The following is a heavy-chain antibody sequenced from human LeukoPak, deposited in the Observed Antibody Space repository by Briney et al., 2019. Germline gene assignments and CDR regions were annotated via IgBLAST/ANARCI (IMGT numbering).Heavy chain of an antibody. CDR3: AKMYYDFWSGYDSYFDY. V-gene: IGHV3-23*01. CDR2: ISGSGGST. CDR1: GFTFSSYA. D-gene: IGHD3-3*01. Sequence: GGSLRLSCAASGFTFSSYAMSWVRQAPGKGLEWVPAISGSGGSTYYADSVKGRFTISRDNSKNTLYLQMNSLRAEDTGVYYCAKMYYDFWSGYDSYFDYWGQGTLVTVSS. J-gene: IGHJ4*02.